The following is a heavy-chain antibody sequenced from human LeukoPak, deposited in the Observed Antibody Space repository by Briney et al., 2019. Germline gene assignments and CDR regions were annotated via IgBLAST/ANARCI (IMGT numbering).Heavy chain of an antibody. V-gene: IGHV3-53*01. CDR1: GFTVSSNY. CDR3: ARDHIVVVPADYYMDV. Sequence: PGGSLRLSCAASGFTVSSNYMSWVRQAPGKGLEWVSVIYSGGSTYYADSVKGRFTISRDNSKNTLYLQMNSLRAEDTAVYYCARDHIVVVPADYYMDVWGKGTTVTVSS. J-gene: IGHJ6*03. CDR2: IYSGGST. D-gene: IGHD2-2*01.